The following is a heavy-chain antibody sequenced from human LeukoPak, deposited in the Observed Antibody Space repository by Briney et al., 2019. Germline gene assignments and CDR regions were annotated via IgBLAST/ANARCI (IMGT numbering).Heavy chain of an antibody. J-gene: IGHJ4*02. CDR1: GGSISSYY. D-gene: IGHD3-9*01. Sequence: SETLSLTCTVSGGSISSYYWSWIRQPAGKGLEWIGRIYTSGSTNYNPSLKSRVTMSVDTSKNQFSLKLSSVTAADTAVYYCARDHKHVLRYFDWPRFDYWGQGTLVTVSS. V-gene: IGHV4-4*07. CDR3: ARDHKHVLRYFDWPRFDY. CDR2: IYTSGST.